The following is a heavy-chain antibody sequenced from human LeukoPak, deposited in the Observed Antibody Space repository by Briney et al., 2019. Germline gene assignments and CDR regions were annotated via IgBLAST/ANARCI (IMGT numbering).Heavy chain of an antibody. J-gene: IGHJ5*02. Sequence: GGSLRLSCAASGFTFSDYYMSWIRQAPGEGLEWVSYISSSGSTIYYADSVKGRFTISRDNSKNTLYLQMNSLRAEDTAVYYCAKSMVGPAAISWFDPWGQGTLVTVSS. D-gene: IGHD2-2*02. V-gene: IGHV3-11*01. CDR3: AKSMVGPAAISWFDP. CDR2: ISSSGSTI. CDR1: GFTFSDYY.